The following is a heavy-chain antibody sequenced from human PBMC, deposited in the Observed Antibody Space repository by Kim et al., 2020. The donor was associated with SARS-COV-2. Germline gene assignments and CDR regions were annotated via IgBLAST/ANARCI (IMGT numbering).Heavy chain of an antibody. D-gene: IGHD2-21*01. CDR2: INPNSGGT. Sequence: ASVKVSCKASGYTFTGYYMHWVRQAPGQGLEWMGWINPNSGGTNYAQKFQGRVTMTRDTSISTAYMELSRLRSDDTAVYYCARISSYCGGDCYLDNSYNWFDPWGQGTLVTVSS. V-gene: IGHV1-2*02. J-gene: IGHJ5*02. CDR3: ARISSYCGGDCYLDNSYNWFDP. CDR1: GYTFTGYY.